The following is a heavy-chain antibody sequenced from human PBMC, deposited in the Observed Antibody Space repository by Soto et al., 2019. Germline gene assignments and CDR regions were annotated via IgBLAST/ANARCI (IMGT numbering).Heavy chain of an antibody. Sequence: GESLKISCKGSGYSFTSYWISWVRQMPGKGLEWMGRIDPSDSYTNYSPSFQGHVTISADKSISTAYLQWSSLKASDTAMYYCATLHGLGSSTPRMDVWGQGTTVTVSS. V-gene: IGHV5-10-1*01. J-gene: IGHJ6*02. CDR3: ATLHGLGSSTPRMDV. CDR2: IDPSDSYT. D-gene: IGHD3-10*01. CDR1: GYSFTSYW.